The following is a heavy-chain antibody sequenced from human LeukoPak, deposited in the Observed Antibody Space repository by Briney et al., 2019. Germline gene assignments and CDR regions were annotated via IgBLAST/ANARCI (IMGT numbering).Heavy chain of an antibody. Sequence: SXXLSLTCAVSGYSISSGYYWGWIRPPLGKGMEWIGNIYHSGSTYYNPSLKRGVTISGETAKNKFSLKLSSVTAADTAVYYCARLVRRIAVDIDYWGQGTLVTVSS. J-gene: IGHJ4*02. D-gene: IGHD6-19*01. V-gene: IGHV4-38-2*01. CDR3: ARLVRRIAVDIDY. CDR2: IYHSGST. CDR1: GYSISSGYY.